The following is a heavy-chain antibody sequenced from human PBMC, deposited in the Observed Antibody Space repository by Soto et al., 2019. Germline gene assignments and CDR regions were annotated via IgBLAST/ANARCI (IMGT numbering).Heavy chain of an antibody. J-gene: IGHJ4*02. D-gene: IGHD3-16*01. CDR2: SKNKADSYTT. CDR3: TGWGWWTEFGAA. V-gene: IGHV3-72*01. Sequence: EVQLVESGGGLVQPGGSLRLSCAASGFTFSDHYMDWVRQAPGKGLEWVGRSKNKADSYTTEYAESVKARFTISRDGSKNSVSLQMKSLKSEDAGVYYCTGWGWWTEFGAAWGQGILVTVSS. CDR1: GFTFSDHY.